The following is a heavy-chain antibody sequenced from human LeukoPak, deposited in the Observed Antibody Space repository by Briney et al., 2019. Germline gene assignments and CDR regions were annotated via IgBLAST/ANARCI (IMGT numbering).Heavy chain of an antibody. Sequence: GRSLRLSCAASGFTFSSYGMHWVRQAPGKGLELVADISYDGSNKYYADSVKGRFTISRDNSKNTLYLQMNSLRAEDTAVYYCAKAFYGSGSYYPGYYSYYGMDVWGKGTTVTVSS. CDR2: ISYDGSNK. D-gene: IGHD3-10*01. J-gene: IGHJ6*04. CDR3: AKAFYGSGSYYPGYYSYYGMDV. V-gene: IGHV3-30*18. CDR1: GFTFSSYG.